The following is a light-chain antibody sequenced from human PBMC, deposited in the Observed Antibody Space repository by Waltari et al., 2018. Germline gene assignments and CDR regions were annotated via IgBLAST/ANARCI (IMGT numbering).Light chain of an antibody. CDR2: EGS. CDR1: SSDVGSYNL. V-gene: IGLV2-23*01. CDR3: CSYAGSRHVV. Sequence: QSALTQPASVSGSPGQSITIPCTGTSSDVGSYNLVSWYQQHPGKAPNLMIYEGSKRPSGVSNRFAGSKSGNTASLTISGLQAEDEADYYCCSYAGSRHVVFGGGTKLTVL. J-gene: IGLJ2*01.